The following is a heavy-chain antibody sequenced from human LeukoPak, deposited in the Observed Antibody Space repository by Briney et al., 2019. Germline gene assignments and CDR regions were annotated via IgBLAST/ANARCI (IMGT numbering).Heavy chain of an antibody. CDR1: GFTFDDYA. V-gene: IGHV3-9*01. D-gene: IGHD4/OR15-4a*01. J-gene: IGHJ6*03. Sequence: PGGSLRLSCAASGFTFDDYAMHWVRQAPGKGLEWVSGISWNSGSIGYADSVKGRFTISRDNAKNSLYLQMNSLRAEDTAVYYCARLWVYYMDVWGKGTTVTVSS. CDR2: ISWNSGSI. CDR3: ARLWVYYMDV.